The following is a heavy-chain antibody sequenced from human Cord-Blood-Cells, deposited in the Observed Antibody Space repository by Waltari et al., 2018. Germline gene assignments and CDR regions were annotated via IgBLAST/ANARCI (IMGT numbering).Heavy chain of an antibody. V-gene: IGHV2-70*15. Sequence: QVTLRESGPALVKPTQTLTLTCTFSGFSLSTSGMCVSWIRQPPGKALEWLARIDWDDEKYYSTSLKTRLTISKDTSKNQVVLTMTNMDPVDTATYYCARIGIAAPNHYYYYGLDVWGQGTTVTVSS. D-gene: IGHD6-6*01. CDR3: ARIGIAAPNHYYYYGLDV. CDR1: GFSLSTSGMC. CDR2: IDWDDEK. J-gene: IGHJ6*02.